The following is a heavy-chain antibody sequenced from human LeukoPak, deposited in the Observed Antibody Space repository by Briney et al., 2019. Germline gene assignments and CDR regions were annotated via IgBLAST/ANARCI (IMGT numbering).Heavy chain of an antibody. CDR1: GYSISGYSISSDYF. J-gene: IGHJ6*02. V-gene: IGHV4-38-2*01. CDR2: IYYSGST. CDR3: ARNTVYCMDV. Sequence: SETLSLTCAVSGYSISGYSISSDYFWAWIRQPPGKGLEWIGSIYYSGSTYYNPSLKSRVTISVDTSKNQFSLKLSSVTAADTAVYYCARNTVYCMDVWGQGTTVTVSS.